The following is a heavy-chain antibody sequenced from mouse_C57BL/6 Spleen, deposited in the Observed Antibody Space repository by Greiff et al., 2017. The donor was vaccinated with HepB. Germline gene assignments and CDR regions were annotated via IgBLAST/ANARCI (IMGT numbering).Heavy chain of an antibody. Sequence: EVQRVESGGGLVKPGGSLKLSCAASGFTFSSYAMSWVRQTPEKRLEWVATISDGGSYTYYPDNVKGRFTISRDNAKNNLYLQMSHLKSEDTAMYYCASLYSNYWYFDVWGTGTTVTVSS. D-gene: IGHD2-5*01. CDR3: ASLYSNYWYFDV. J-gene: IGHJ1*03. CDR1: GFTFSSYA. V-gene: IGHV5-4*01. CDR2: ISDGGSYT.